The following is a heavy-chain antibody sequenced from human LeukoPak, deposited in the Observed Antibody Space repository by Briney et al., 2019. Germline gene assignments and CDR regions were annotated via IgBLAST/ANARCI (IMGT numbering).Heavy chain of an antibody. Sequence: SETLSLTCTVSGGSISSYYWSWIRQPPGKGPEWIGYIYYSGSTNYNPSLKSRVPISVDTSKNQFSLKLSSGTAADTAVYYCARGGYYDSSGYYSNWGQGTLVTVSS. J-gene: IGHJ4*02. CDR2: IYYSGST. CDR1: GGSISSYY. D-gene: IGHD3-22*01. CDR3: ARGGYYDSSGYYSN. V-gene: IGHV4-59*01.